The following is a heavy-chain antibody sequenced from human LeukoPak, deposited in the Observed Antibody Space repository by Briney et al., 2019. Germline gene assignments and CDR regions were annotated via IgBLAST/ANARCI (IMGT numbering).Heavy chain of an antibody. CDR1: GFTVSSNY. J-gene: IGHJ4*02. D-gene: IGHD4-23*01. CDR2: IYSGGST. Sequence: GGSLRLSCAASGFTVSSNYMSWVRQAPGKGLEWVSVIYSGGSTFYADSVKGRFTISRDNSKNTLYLQMNSLRTEDTAVYYCATLYGGQRADGYWGQGTLVTVSS. CDR3: ATLYGGQRADGY. V-gene: IGHV3-53*01.